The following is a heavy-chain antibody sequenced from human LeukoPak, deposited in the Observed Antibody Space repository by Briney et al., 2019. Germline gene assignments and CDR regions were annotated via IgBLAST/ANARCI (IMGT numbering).Heavy chain of an antibody. Sequence: SETLSLTCTVSGYSISSGYYWGWIRQPPGKGLEWIGSIYHSGSTNYNPSLKSRVTISVDTSKNQFSLKLSSVTAADTAVYYCAVEWLEGNWFDPWGQGTLVTVSS. CDR1: GYSISSGYY. CDR2: IYHSGST. J-gene: IGHJ5*02. V-gene: IGHV4-38-2*02. D-gene: IGHD6-19*01. CDR3: AVEWLEGNWFDP.